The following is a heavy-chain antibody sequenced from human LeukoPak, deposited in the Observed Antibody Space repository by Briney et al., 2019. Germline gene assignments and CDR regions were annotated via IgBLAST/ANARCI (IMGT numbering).Heavy chain of an antibody. J-gene: IGHJ4*02. Sequence: EASVKVSCKTSGYTFTSYGMSWVRQAPGQRLEWMGWISTYNDNTNYAQKFRGRVTMTTDTSMSTVYTELRSLRSDGTAIYYCARQVDTTMALPDYWGQGTLVTVPS. CDR3: ARQVDTTMALPDY. V-gene: IGHV1-18*01. D-gene: IGHD5-18*01. CDR1: GYTFTSYG. CDR2: ISTYNDNT.